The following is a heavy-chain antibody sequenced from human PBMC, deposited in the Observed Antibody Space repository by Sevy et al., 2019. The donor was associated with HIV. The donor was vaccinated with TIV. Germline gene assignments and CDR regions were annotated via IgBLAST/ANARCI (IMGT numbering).Heavy chain of an antibody. CDR3: ARRITMVRGVISDLMDV. D-gene: IGHD3-10*01. CDR2: INSDGSST. CDR1: GFTFSSYW. V-gene: IGHV3-74*01. J-gene: IGHJ6*02. Sequence: GGSLRLSCAASGFTFSSYWMHWVRQAPGKGLVWVSRINSDGSSTSYVDSVKGRFTISRDNAKNTLYLQMNSLRAEDTAVYYCARRITMVRGVISDLMDVWGQGTTVTVSS.